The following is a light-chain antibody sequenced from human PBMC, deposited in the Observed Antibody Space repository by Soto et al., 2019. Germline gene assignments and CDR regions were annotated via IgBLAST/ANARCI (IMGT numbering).Light chain of an antibody. CDR1: QSVSSN. CDR2: GAS. Sequence: TQSPGTLSLSPGERATLSCRASQSVSSNLAWYQQKLGQAPRLLIYGASTRATDIPPRFSGSGSGTEFTLTISSLQSEDFAIYYCQQYNNWPRTFGQGTKVDIK. CDR3: QQYNNWPRT. V-gene: IGKV3-15*01. J-gene: IGKJ1*01.